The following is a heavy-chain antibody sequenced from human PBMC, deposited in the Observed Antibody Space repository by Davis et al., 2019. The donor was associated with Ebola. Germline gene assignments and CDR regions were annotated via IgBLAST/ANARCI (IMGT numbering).Heavy chain of an antibody. CDR2: ISYDGSNK. V-gene: IGHV3-30*18. CDR3: AKDSLTIFGVVPGAV. Sequence: GGSLRLSCAASGFTFSSYGMHWVRQAPGKGLEWVAVISYDGSNKYYADSVKGRFTISRDNSKNTLYLQMNSLRAEDTAVYYCAKDSLTIFGVVPGAVWGKGTTVTVSS. J-gene: IGHJ6*04. D-gene: IGHD3-3*01. CDR1: GFTFSSYG.